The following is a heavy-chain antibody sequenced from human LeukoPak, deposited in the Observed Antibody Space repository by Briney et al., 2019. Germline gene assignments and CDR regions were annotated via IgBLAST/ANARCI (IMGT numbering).Heavy chain of an antibody. V-gene: IGHV3-48*03. CDR1: GFTFSSYE. CDR3: ARGPQYYDFWSGPPGYYYYGMDV. D-gene: IGHD3-3*01. J-gene: IGHJ6*02. Sequence: GGSLRLSCAASGFTFSSYEMNWVRQAPGKGLEWVPYISSSGSTIYYADSVKGRFTISRDNAKNSLYLQMNSLRAEDTAVYYCARGPQYYDFWSGPPGYYYYGMDVWGQGTTVTVSS. CDR2: ISSSGSTI.